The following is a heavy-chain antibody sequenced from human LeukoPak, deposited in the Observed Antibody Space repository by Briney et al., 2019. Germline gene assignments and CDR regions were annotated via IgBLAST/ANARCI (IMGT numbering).Heavy chain of an antibody. CDR2: MNPNSGNT. CDR3: AIRLSRSSGSAIDY. Sequence: ASVKVSCKASGYTFTSYDINWVRQATGQGLEWMGWMNPNSGNTGYAQKFQGRVTMARNTSISTAYMELSSLRSEDTAVYYCAIRLSRSSGSAIDYWGQGTLVTVAS. CDR1: GYTFTSYD. V-gene: IGHV1-8*01. J-gene: IGHJ4*02. D-gene: IGHD3-10*01.